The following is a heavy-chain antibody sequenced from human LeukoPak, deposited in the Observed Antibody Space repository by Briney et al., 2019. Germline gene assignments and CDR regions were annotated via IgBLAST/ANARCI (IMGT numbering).Heavy chain of an antibody. CDR3: AKALEIVVVVAAFDY. J-gene: IGHJ4*02. Sequence: GGSLRLSCAASGFTFSSYAMHWVRQAPGKGLEWVSAISGSGGSTYYADSVKGRFTISRDNSKNTLYLQMNSLRAEDTAVYYCAKALEIVVVVAAFDYWGQGTLVTVSS. CDR2: ISGSGGST. D-gene: IGHD2-15*01. CDR1: GFTFSSYA. V-gene: IGHV3-23*01.